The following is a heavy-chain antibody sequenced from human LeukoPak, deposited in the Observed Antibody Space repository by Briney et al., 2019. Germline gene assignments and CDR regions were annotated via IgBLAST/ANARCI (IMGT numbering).Heavy chain of an antibody. CDR1: GFSFSSDW. Sequence: PGGSLRLSCAVSGFSFSSDWMHWDCQAPGEGLVWVSRINSDGSSTSYADSMKGRFTISTDTATNTVYLQMNSLRAEDTAMYYCARGMGATNSNGFDAWGQGTTVTVSS. CDR2: INSDGSST. D-gene: IGHD1-26*01. J-gene: IGHJ5*01. V-gene: IGHV3-74*01. CDR3: ARGMGATNSNGFDA.